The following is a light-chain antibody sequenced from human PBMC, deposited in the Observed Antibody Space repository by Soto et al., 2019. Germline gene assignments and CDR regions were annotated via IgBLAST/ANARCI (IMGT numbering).Light chain of an antibody. CDR3: QTWVTSTCVV. CDR2: LNSDGSH. CDR1: SGHSSYA. J-gene: IGLJ2*01. Sequence: QLVLTQSPSASASLGASVKLTCTLSSGHSSYAIAWHQQQPEKGPRYLMKLNSDGSHSKGDGIPDRFSGSSSGAERYLTISSLQSEDEADYYCQTWVTSTCVVFGGGTKLTVL. V-gene: IGLV4-69*01.